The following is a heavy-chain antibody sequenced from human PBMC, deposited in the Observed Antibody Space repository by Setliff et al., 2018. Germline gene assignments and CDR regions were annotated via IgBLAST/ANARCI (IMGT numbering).Heavy chain of an antibody. CDR1: GFTFSSYA. Sequence: PGGSLRLSCAASGFTFSSYAMNWVRQAPGKGLEWVSAISGSGGSTYYADSVKGRFTISRDNSKNTLYLQMNSLRAEGTAVYYCAKVRSSAWSIVYYYMDVWGKGTTVTVSS. J-gene: IGHJ6*03. CDR2: ISGSGGST. D-gene: IGHD6-13*01. CDR3: AKVRSSAWSIVYYYMDV. V-gene: IGHV3-23*01.